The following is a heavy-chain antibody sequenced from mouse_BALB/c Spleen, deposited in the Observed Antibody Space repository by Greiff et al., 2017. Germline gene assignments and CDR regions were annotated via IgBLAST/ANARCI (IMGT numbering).Heavy chain of an antibody. CDR1: GYTFSSYW. D-gene: IGHD2-14*01. Sequence: VQLQQSGAELMKPGASVKISCKATGYTFSSYWIEWVKQRPGHGLEWIGEILPGSGSTNYNEKFKGKATFTADTSSNTAYMQLSSLTSEDSAVYYCARFSYYRYDDGWGQGTLVTVSA. CDR3: ARFSYYRYDDG. V-gene: IGHV1-9*01. CDR2: ILPGSGST. J-gene: IGHJ3*02.